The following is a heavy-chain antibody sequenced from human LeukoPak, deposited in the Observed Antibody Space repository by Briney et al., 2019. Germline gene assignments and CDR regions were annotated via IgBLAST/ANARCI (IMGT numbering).Heavy chain of an antibody. V-gene: IGHV3-74*01. J-gene: IGHJ5*02. CDR1: GFTFSSYW. Sequence: GGSLRLSCVASGFTFSSYWMHWVRQPPGKGLVWVSRINSDGSSTTYADSVKGRFTISRDNAKNTLYLQMNSLTAEDTAVYYCARRPANWFDPSGQGTLATVSS. CDR2: INSDGSST. CDR3: ARRPANWFDP.